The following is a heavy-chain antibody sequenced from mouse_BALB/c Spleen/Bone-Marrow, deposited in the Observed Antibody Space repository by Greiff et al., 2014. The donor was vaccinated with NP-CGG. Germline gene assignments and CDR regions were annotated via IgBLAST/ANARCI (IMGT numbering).Heavy chain of an antibody. V-gene: IGHV1-18*01. CDR2: INPNNGGT. CDR3: ARSEGRYYFAMNY. CDR1: GYTFTEYT. J-gene: IGHJ4*01. Sequence: EVQLVESGPELVKPGTSVKISCKTSGYTFTEYTMHWVKQSHGKSLEWIGDINPNNGGTSYNQKFKGKATLTVDKSSSTAYMELRSLTSEDSAVYYCARSEGRYYFAMNYWGQGTSVTVSS.